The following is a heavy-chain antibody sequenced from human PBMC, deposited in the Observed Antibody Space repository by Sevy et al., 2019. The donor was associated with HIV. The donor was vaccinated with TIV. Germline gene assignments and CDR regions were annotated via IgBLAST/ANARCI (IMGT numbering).Heavy chain of an antibody. CDR2: FDPEDGET. D-gene: IGHD6-19*01. CDR1: GYTLTELS. J-gene: IGHJ4*02. Sequence: ASVKVSCKVSGYTLTELSMHWVRQAPGKGLEWMGGFDPEDGETIYAQKFQGRVTMTEDKSTDTAYMELSSLRSEDTAVYYCATDWLAIKDYYFDYWGQGTLVTVSS. V-gene: IGHV1-24*01. CDR3: ATDWLAIKDYYFDY.